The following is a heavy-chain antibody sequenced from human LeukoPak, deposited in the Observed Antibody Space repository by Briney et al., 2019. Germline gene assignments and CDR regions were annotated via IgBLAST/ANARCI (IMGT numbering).Heavy chain of an antibody. CDR1: GFTFSSYA. D-gene: IGHD5-18*01. CDR3: ARDETDTASFYY. J-gene: IGHJ4*02. V-gene: IGHV3-30-3*01. Sequence: GGSLRLSCAASGFTFSSYAMHWVRQAPGKGLEWVAVISYDGSNKYYADSVKGRFTISRDNSKNTLYLQMNSLRAEDTAAYYCARDETDTASFYYWGQGTLVTVSS. CDR2: ISYDGSNK.